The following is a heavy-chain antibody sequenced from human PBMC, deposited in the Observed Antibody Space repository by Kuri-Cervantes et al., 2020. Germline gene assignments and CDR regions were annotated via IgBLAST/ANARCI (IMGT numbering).Heavy chain of an antibody. CDR2: IYYSGST. J-gene: IGHJ2*01. CDR1: GGSISSYY. D-gene: IGHD3-10*01. Sequence: SETLSLTCTVSGGSISSYYWSWIRQPPGKGLEWIRYIYYSGSTNYNPSLKSRVTISVDTSKNQFSLKLSSVTAADTAVYYCAGGLDYYGSGSSYWYFDLWGRGTLVTVSS. CDR3: AGGLDYYGSGSSYWYFDL. V-gene: IGHV4-59*13.